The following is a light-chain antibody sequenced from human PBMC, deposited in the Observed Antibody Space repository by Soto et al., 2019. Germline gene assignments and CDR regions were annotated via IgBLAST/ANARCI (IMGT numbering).Light chain of an antibody. CDR2: GAS. V-gene: IGKV1-16*02. J-gene: IGKJ4*01. CDR1: QGISSF. CDR3: QQYNSFPVT. Sequence: DIQMTQSPSPLSASEGATATIPCRASQGISSFLAWFQQKPGKAPKSLIYGASSLQGGVPSKFSGSGSETDFTLTISSLQPEDFATYYCQQYNSFPVTFGGGTKVEI.